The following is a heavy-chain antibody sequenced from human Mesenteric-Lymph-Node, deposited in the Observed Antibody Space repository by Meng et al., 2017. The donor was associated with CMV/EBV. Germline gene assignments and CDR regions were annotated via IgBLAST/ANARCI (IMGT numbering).Heavy chain of an antibody. CDR1: GGSFSGYY. V-gene: IGHV4-34*01. D-gene: IGHD3-22*01. J-gene: IGHJ6*02. CDR3: ARGRADRIGTYYGMDV. Sequence: SQTLSLTGAVYGGSFSGYYWSWIRQPPGKGLEWIGEINHSGSTNYNPSLKSRVTISVDTSKNQFSLKLSSVTAADTAVYYCARGRADRIGTYYGMDVWGQGTTVTVSS. CDR2: INHSGST.